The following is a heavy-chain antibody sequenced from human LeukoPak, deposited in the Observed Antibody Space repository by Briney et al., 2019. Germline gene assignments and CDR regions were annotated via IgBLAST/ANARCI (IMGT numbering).Heavy chain of an antibody. J-gene: IGHJ5*02. CDR2: ISAYSGNT. CDR1: GYTFTSYG. CDR3: ARVGLGAAAGNWFDP. D-gene: IGHD6-13*01. Sequence: ASVKVSCKASGYTFTSYGISWVRQAPGQGLEWMGWISAYSGNTNYAQKLQGRVTMTTDTSTSTAYMELRSLRSDDTAVYYCARVGLGAAAGNWFDPWGQGTLVTVSS. V-gene: IGHV1-18*01.